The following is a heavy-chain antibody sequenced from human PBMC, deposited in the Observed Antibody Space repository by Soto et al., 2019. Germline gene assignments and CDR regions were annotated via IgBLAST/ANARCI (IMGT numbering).Heavy chain of an antibody. Sequence: QVQLQESGPGLVKPSETLSLTCTVSGDSVSGHYWSWIRQPPGKGLEWIGYIYYSGSTNYNPSLKSRVTRSIDTSKNQFSLKLNSVTAADTAVYYCARSGWVDPWGQGTLVTVSS. CDR2: IYYSGST. V-gene: IGHV4-59*02. D-gene: IGHD3-10*01. CDR1: GDSVSGHY. CDR3: ARSGWVDP. J-gene: IGHJ5*02.